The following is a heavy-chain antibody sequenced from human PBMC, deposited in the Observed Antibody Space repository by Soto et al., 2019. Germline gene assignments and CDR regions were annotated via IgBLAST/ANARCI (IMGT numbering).Heavy chain of an antibody. V-gene: IGHV3-23*01. D-gene: IGHD3-22*01. Sequence: PGGSLRLSCAASGFAFRTFAITWVRQAPGKGLEWVAAISVSGNNAYYADSVKGRFTISRDNSQNSVFLQMSSLRADDTAVYYCARDQLRPGILYSLGVLLPEYGLWGQGTLVTVSS. CDR3: ARDQLRPGILYSLGVLLPEYGL. J-gene: IGHJ4*02. CDR2: ISVSGNNA. CDR1: GFAFRTFA.